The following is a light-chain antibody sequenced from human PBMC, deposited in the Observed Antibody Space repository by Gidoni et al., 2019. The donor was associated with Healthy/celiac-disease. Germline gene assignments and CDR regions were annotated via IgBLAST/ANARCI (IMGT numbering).Light chain of an antibody. V-gene: IGKV1-33*01. CDR2: DAS. Sequence: DIQMTQSPSSLSASVGDRVTITCQASQDISNYLNWYQQKPGKAPKLLIYDASKLETGVPSRLSGSGYGTDFTFTISSLQPEDIATYYCQQYDNLPLTFGGGTKVEIK. CDR3: QQYDNLPLT. J-gene: IGKJ4*01. CDR1: QDISNY.